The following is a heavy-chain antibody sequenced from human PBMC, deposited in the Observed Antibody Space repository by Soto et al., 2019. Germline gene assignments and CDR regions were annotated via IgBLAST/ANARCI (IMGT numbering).Heavy chain of an antibody. J-gene: IGHJ4*02. CDR3: ATHHTNKYHFPC. CDR1: GGSISSSNW. CDR2: IYNSGSR. Sequence: QVQLQESGPGLVKPSGTLSLTCAVSGGSISSSNWWSWVRQPPGKGLEWIGEIYNSGSRNYNPSLTSRVTISVDKSKTQFSLKLSSVTAADTAVYYCATHHTNKYHFPCWGQGTLVTVSS. D-gene: IGHD2-2*01. V-gene: IGHV4-4*02.